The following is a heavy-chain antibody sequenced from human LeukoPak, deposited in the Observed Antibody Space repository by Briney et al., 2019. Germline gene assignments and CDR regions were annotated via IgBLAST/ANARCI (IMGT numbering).Heavy chain of an antibody. CDR2: LYYSGST. Sequence: SETLSFTCTVSGGSVSNGNYYWSWIRQPPGKGLEWIGYLYYSGSTNYNPSLKSRVTISIDTSKNQFSLKLSSVTAADTAVYYCARDRVGGYDYAYFDLWGRGTLVTVSS. V-gene: IGHV4-61*01. CDR3: ARDRVGGYDYAYFDL. CDR1: GGSVSNGNYY. J-gene: IGHJ2*01. D-gene: IGHD5-12*01.